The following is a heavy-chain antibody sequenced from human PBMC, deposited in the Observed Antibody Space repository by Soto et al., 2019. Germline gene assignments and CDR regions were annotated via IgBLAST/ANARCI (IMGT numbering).Heavy chain of an antibody. D-gene: IGHD1-1*01. CDR2: IIPIFGTA. V-gene: IGHV1-69*06. CDR1: GGTFSSYA. Sequence: QVQLVQSGAEVKKPGSSVKVSCTASGGTFSSYAISWVRQAPGQGLEWMGGIIPIFGTANYAQKFQGRVTITADKSTSTAYMELSSLRSEDMAVYYCARTRRDWNPHYHFDYWGQGTLVTVSS. CDR3: ARTRRDWNPHYHFDY. J-gene: IGHJ4*02.